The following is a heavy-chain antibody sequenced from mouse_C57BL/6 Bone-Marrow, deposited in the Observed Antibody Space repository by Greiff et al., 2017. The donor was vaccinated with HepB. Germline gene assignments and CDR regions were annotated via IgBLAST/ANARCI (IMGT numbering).Heavy chain of an antibody. Sequence: EVQLQEPGPELVKPGASVKIPCKASGYTFTDYNMDWVKQSHGKSLEWIGDINPNNGGTIYNQKFKGKATLTVDKSSSTAYMELRSLTSEDTAVYYCARSWDLYYYAMDYWGQGTSVTVSS. CDR3: ARSWDLYYYAMDY. V-gene: IGHV1-18*01. CDR2: INPNNGGT. D-gene: IGHD4-1*01. J-gene: IGHJ4*01. CDR1: GYTFTDYN.